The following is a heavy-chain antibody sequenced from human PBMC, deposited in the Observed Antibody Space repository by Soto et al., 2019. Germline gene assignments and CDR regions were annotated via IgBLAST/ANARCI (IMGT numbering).Heavy chain of an antibody. D-gene: IGHD3-16*02. Sequence: SETLSLTCAVYGGSFSGYYWSWIRQPPGKGLEWIGEINHSGSTNYNPSLKSRVTISVDTSKNQFSLKLSSVTAADTAVYYCARILMDYDYIWGSYRSPDYYYYYYMDVWGKGTTVTVSS. V-gene: IGHV4-34*01. CDR3: ARILMDYDYIWGSYRSPDYYYYYYMDV. J-gene: IGHJ6*03. CDR1: GGSFSGYY. CDR2: INHSGST.